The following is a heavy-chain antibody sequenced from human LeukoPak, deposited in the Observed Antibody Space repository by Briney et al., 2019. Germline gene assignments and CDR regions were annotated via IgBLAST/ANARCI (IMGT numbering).Heavy chain of an antibody. J-gene: IGHJ4*02. V-gene: IGHV1-2*02. CDR2: INPNSGGT. CDR1: GYTFTGYY. Sequence: ASVKVSCKASGYTFTGYYMHWVRQAPGQGLEWMGWINPNSGGTNYAQKFQGRVTMTRDMSISTAYMELSRLRSDDTAVYYCAKESGDDSSGYYEVFDYWGQGTLVTVSS. CDR3: AKESGDDSSGYYEVFDY. D-gene: IGHD3-22*01.